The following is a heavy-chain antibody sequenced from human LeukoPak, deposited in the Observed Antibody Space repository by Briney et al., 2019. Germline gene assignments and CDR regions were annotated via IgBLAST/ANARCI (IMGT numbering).Heavy chain of an antibody. J-gene: IGHJ4*02. CDR1: GDSISSSY. CDR2: IHTSGST. D-gene: IGHD6-19*01. V-gene: IGHV4-4*07. CDR3: ARVRLGRGLDY. Sequence: PSETLSLTCTVSGDSISSSYWGWIRQPAGKGLEWIGRIHTSGSTYYSPSLKSRVTMSVDTSTNQFSLKLCSVTAADTAMYYCARVRLGRGLDYWGQGTLVTVSS.